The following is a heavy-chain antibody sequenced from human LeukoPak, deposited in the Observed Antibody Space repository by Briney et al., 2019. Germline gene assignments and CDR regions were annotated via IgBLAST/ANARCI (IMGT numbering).Heavy chain of an antibody. J-gene: IGHJ4*02. Sequence: AGGSLRLSCAASGFTFSSYAMSWVRQAPGKGLEWVSAISGSGGSTYYADSVKGRFTISRDNSKNTLYLQMNSLRAEDTAVYYCAKDDRIAARRGYFDYWGQGTLVTVSS. D-gene: IGHD6-6*01. CDR3: AKDDRIAARRGYFDY. V-gene: IGHV3-23*01. CDR1: GFTFSSYA. CDR2: ISGSGGST.